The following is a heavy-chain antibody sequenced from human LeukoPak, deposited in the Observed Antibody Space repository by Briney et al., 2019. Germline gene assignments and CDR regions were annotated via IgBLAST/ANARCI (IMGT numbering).Heavy chain of an antibody. CDR2: INSDGSST. V-gene: IGHV3-74*01. CDR1: GFTFSSYW. D-gene: IGHD4-17*01. Sequence: GGSLRLSCAASGFTFSSYWMHWVRQAPGKGLVWVSRINSDGSSTNYADSVKGRFTISRDNAKNTLYLQMNSLRAEDTAVYYCARNYGDRKTLDYWGQGTLVTVSS. CDR3: ARNYGDRKTLDY. J-gene: IGHJ4*02.